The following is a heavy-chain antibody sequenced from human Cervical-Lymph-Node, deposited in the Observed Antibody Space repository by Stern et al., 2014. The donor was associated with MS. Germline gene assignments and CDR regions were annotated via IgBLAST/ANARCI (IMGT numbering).Heavy chain of an antibody. Sequence: EVQLVESGGGLVKPGGSLRLSCAASGFNFSSYTTNWVRQDPGKGLEWVSSIGSSGNYIYYAASVKGRFTISRDSAGESLYLQMNSLRAEDTAVYYCASEELFRFDYWGQGTLVTVSS. CDR2: IGSSGNYI. J-gene: IGHJ4*02. CDR1: GFNFSSYT. CDR3: ASEELFRFDY. V-gene: IGHV3-21*01. D-gene: IGHD3-10*01.